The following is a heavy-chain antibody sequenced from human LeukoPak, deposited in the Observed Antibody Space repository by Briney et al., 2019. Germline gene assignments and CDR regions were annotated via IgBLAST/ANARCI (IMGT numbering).Heavy chain of an antibody. D-gene: IGHD2-15*01. CDR3: AKDSVVAASTPGF. V-gene: IGHV3-30*02. J-gene: IGHJ4*02. Sequence: GGSLRLSCAASGFTFSSYGMHWVRQAPGKGLEWVAFIRYDGSNKQYADSVKGRFTISRDNSKNTLYLQMNSLRTEDTAVYYCAKDSVVAASTPGFWGQGTLVTVSS. CDR2: IRYDGSNK. CDR1: GFTFSSYG.